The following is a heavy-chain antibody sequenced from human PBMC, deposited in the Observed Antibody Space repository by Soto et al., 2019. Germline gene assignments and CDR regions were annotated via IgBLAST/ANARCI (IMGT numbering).Heavy chain of an antibody. CDR1: GGSFSGYY. D-gene: IGHD2-21*02. CDR2: INHSGST. V-gene: IGHV4-34*01. J-gene: IGHJ3*02. Sequence: QVQLQQWGAGLLKPSETLSLTCAVYGGSFSGYYWSWIRQPPGKGLEWIGEINHSGSTNYNPSLKSRVTISVDTSKNQFSLKLSSVTAADTAVYYCARVWSPSHIVVVTATDAFDIWGQGTMVTVSS. CDR3: ARVWSPSHIVVVTATDAFDI.